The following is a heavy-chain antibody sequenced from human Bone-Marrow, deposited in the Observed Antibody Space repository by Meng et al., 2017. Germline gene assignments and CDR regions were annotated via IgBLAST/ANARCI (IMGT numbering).Heavy chain of an antibody. D-gene: IGHD2/OR15-2a*01. J-gene: IGHJ4*02. CDR2: ITTSAETT. Sequence: GESLKISCAASGFTFSDYYMSWIRQAPGKGLEWVSGITTSAETTYDVVSVKDRFTISRDNSKNTLYLQMNSLRAEDTAVYYCAKKGGNHEYDYWGQGTLVTVSS. V-gene: IGHV3-23*01. CDR3: AKKGGNHEYDY. CDR1: GFTFSDYY.